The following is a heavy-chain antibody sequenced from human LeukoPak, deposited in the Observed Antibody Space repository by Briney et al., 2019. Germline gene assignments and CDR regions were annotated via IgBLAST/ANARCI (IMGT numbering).Heavy chain of an antibody. V-gene: IGHV3-23*01. CDR3: AKVAYSGYPGMDV. CDR1: GFTFSSVA. Sequence: PGGSLRLSCAAFGFTFSSVAMSWVRQAPGKGLEWVSGLSGSGGSTYYADSVKGRFSISRDNSKNTLYLQMNSLRAEDTAVYYCAKVAYSGYPGMDVWGQGTTVTVSS. CDR2: LSGSGGST. J-gene: IGHJ6*02. D-gene: IGHD5-12*01.